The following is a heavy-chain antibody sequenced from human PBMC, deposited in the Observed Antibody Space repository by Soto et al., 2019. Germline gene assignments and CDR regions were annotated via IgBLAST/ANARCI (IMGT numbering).Heavy chain of an antibody. Sequence: QLQLQESGSGLVKPSQTLSLTCAVSGGSISSGGYSWSWIRQPPGKGLEWIGYIYHSGSTNYNPSLKSRVTISVDKSKNQFSLKLSSVTAADTAVYYCARQRYSSSSGGDYFDYWGQGTLVTVSS. D-gene: IGHD6-6*01. V-gene: IGHV4-30-2*01. CDR1: GGSISSGGYS. CDR3: ARQRYSSSSGGDYFDY. CDR2: IYHSGST. J-gene: IGHJ4*02.